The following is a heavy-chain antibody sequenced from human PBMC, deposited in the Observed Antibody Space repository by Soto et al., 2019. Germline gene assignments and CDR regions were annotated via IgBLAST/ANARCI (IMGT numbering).Heavy chain of an antibody. CDR3: AAGLYFFDY. D-gene: IGHD6-13*01. J-gene: IGHJ4*02. Sequence: QVQLVESGGGVVQPGRSLRLSCAASGFTFSAYGMHWVRQAPGKGLDWVALISHDGSNKYYPDSVKGRFTISRDNSKNTLYLQMNSLRPEDRAVYYCAAGLYFFDYCGQGTLVTVSS. CDR1: GFTFSAYG. V-gene: IGHV3-30*03. CDR2: ISHDGSNK.